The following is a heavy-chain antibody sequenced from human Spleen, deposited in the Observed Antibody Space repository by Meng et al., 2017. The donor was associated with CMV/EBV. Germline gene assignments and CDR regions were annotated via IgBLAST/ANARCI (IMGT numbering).Heavy chain of an antibody. D-gene: IGHD2-21*01. V-gene: IGHV3-73*01. CDR2: IRTKVKSYAT. CDR1: GFTFSSYG. CDR3: AKDPDNCGGDCYDLVKYYSGMDV. Sequence: GESLKISCAASGFTFSSYGMHWVRQASGKGLEWVGRIRTKVKSYATEYAASVKGRFTISRDDSKNTAYLHMNSLRAEDTAVYYCAKDPDNCGGDCYDLVKYYSGMDVWGQGTTVTVSS. J-gene: IGHJ6*02.